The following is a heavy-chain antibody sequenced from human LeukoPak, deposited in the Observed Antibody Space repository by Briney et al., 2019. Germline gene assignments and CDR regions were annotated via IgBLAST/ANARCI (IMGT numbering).Heavy chain of an antibody. Sequence: GGSLRLSCAASGFTFSSYWMHWVRQAPGKGLVWVSRINTDGTTTSYADSVKGRFTISRDNAENTLYLQMNSLGAEDTAVYCCARVRQGLYYFDSWGQGTLLTVSS. CDR2: INTDGTTT. V-gene: IGHV3-74*01. D-gene: IGHD3-16*02. J-gene: IGHJ4*02. CDR1: GFTFSSYW. CDR3: ARVRQGLYYFDS.